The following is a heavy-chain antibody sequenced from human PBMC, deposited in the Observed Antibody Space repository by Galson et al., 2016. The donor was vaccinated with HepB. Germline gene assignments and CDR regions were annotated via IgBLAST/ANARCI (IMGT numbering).Heavy chain of an antibody. J-gene: IGHJ6*02. D-gene: IGHD1-26*01. CDR3: ARYSGGYPYYYYFGMDV. CDR1: GGTFSSYT. V-gene: IGHV1-69*13. CDR2: VIPIFGTA. Sequence: SVKVSCKASGGTFSSYTISWVRQAPGQGLEWMGRVIPIFGTANYAQKFQGRVTITADESTTTAYMELSSLRSEDTAMYYCARYSGGYPYYYYFGMDVWGQGTTVTVSS.